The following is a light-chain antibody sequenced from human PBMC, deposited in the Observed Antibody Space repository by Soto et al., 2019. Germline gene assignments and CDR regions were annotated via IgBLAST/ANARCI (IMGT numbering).Light chain of an antibody. CDR3: QQYGSTPRT. CDR1: QRVSSSY. Sequence: EIVLTQSPGTLSLSPGERATLSCRASQRVSSSYLAWYQQKPGQAPRLLIYGASSRATGIPDRFSGSGFGTDFTLHITSLEPEEFAVYYCQQYGSTPRTFGQGTQLEI. V-gene: IGKV3-20*01. CDR2: GAS. J-gene: IGKJ1*01.